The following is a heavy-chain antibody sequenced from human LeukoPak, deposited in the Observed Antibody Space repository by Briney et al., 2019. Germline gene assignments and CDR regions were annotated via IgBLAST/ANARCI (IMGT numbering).Heavy chain of an antibody. CDR2: IGIRGDT. D-gene: IGHD6-19*01. V-gene: IGHV3-13*01. CDR3: ARGGIQVSGIDEFDY. Sequence: GGSLRLSCATSGFTFRTSDLHWVRHATGKGLEWVSAIGIRGDTHYSGSVNGRFTISRENAESSLYLQMNSLRAEDTAVYYCARGGIQVSGIDEFDYWGQGTLVTVSS. CDR1: GFTFRTSD. J-gene: IGHJ4*02.